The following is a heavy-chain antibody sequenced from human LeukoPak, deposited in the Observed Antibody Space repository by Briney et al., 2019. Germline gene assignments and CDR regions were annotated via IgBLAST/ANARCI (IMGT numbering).Heavy chain of an antibody. CDR3: ARNQDYGVYNSVGAFDI. CDR2: ISYDGSNK. J-gene: IGHJ3*02. V-gene: IGHV3-30*03. CDR1: GFTFSSYG. D-gene: IGHD4-17*01. Sequence: GGSLRLSCAASGFTFSSYGMHWVRQAPGKGLEWVAVISYDGSNKYYADSVKGRFTISKDNSKNTLYLQMNSLRAEDTAVYYCARNQDYGVYNSVGAFDIWGQGTMVTVSS.